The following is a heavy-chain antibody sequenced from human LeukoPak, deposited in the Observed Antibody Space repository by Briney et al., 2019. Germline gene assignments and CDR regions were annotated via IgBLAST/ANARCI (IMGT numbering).Heavy chain of an antibody. CDR3: ARDALYCSGGSGYSDAFDI. CDR1: GFTFSSYG. D-gene: IGHD2-15*01. Sequence: SGRSLRLSCAASGFTFSSYGMHWVRQAPGKGLEWVAVISYDGSNKYYADSVKGRFTISRDNSKNTLYLQMNSLRAEDTAVYYCARDALYCSGGSGYSDAFDIWGQGTMVTVSS. J-gene: IGHJ3*02. V-gene: IGHV3-30*03. CDR2: ISYDGSNK.